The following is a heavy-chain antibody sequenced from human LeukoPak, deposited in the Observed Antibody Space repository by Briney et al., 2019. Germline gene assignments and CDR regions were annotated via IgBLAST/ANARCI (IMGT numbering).Heavy chain of an antibody. CDR2: IKQDGSEK. J-gene: IGHJ4*02. D-gene: IGHD3-22*01. Sequence: ETLSLTCAVYGGSFSGYYWSWIRQPPGKGLEWVANIKQDGSEKYYVDSVKGRFTISRDNAKNSLYLQMNSLRAEDTAVYYCARGGYYYDSSGYYYIDYWGQGTLVTVSS. CDR3: ARGGYYYDSSGYYYIDY. CDR1: GGSFSGYY. V-gene: IGHV3-7*01.